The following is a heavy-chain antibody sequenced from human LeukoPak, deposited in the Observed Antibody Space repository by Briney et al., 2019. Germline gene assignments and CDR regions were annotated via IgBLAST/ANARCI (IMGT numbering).Heavy chain of an antibody. J-gene: IGHJ6*03. CDR1: GESTSNYY. V-gene: IGHV4-4*07. D-gene: IGHD3-3*01. CDR2: IYSSGST. CDR3: AKGEEGYDYWSRHYYYMDV. Sequence: PSETLSLTCTVSGESTSNYYWGSIRQPAGKGLKWLGRIYSSGSTDYNPSLKSRVTMSIDTSKSQVSLKLTSVPAADTAVYYCAKGEEGYDYWSRHYYYMDVWGRGPRSSSP.